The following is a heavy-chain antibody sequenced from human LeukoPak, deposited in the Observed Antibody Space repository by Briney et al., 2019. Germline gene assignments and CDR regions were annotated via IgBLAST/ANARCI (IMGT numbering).Heavy chain of an antibody. Sequence: GGSLRLSCAASGFTFSSNYMSWVRQAPGKGLEWVSVLYSDGSTYYADSVKGRFTISRDNAKNSLYLQMNSLRAEDTAVYYCARDAAGEDYWGQGTLVTVSS. CDR1: GFTFSSNY. V-gene: IGHV3-53*01. CDR3: ARDAAGEDY. J-gene: IGHJ4*02. CDR2: LYSDGST. D-gene: IGHD6-13*01.